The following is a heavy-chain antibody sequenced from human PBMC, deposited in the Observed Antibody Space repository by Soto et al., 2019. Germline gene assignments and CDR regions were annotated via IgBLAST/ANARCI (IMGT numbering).Heavy chain of an antibody. D-gene: IGHD2-2*03. CDR2: IFPRDSVT. J-gene: IGHJ4*02. V-gene: IGHV5-51*01. CDR3: VRGMDRNSAGF. CDR1: GYTFTNYW. Sequence: GESLKISCKASGYTFTNYWIGWVRQVPGEGLEWMGFIFPRDSVTRYSPSFQGQVTISVDKSVDTTYLQWGSLKASDTAMYYCVRGMDRNSAGFWGLGTMVTVSS.